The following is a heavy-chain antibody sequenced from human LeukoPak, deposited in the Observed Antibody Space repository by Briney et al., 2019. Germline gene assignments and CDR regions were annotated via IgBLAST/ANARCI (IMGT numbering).Heavy chain of an antibody. CDR2: INQGGGET. Sequence: GGSLRLSCAASGFTFSIYWMSWVRQAPGKGLEWVANINQGGGETYYVDSVKGRFTISRDNSKNTLYLQMNSLRAEDTAVYYCAKRDEGIAAAGPYYFDHWGQGTLVTVSS. CDR1: GFTFSIYW. V-gene: IGHV3-7*03. J-gene: IGHJ4*02. CDR3: AKRDEGIAAAGPYYFDH. D-gene: IGHD6-13*01.